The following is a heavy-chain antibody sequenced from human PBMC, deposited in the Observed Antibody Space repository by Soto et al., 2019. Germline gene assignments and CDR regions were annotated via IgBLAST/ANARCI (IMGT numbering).Heavy chain of an antibody. CDR1: TVSFRGYF. CDR2: VYDVTIT. CDR3: ARADDYGGPDNVGPAAGGLDV. V-gene: IGHV4-59*01. J-gene: IGHJ6*02. Sequence: PSETRSLTCPGSTVSFRGYFWSWIRQTPGKGLEWVGYVYDVTITSYSPSLKSRVTISMDMSKKKFSLTLNSVTTADTAVYFCARADDYGGPDNVGPAAGGLDVWGQGTTVNVSS. D-gene: IGHD4-17*01.